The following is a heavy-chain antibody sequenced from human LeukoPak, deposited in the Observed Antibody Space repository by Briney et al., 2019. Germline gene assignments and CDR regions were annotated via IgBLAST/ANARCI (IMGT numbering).Heavy chain of an antibody. V-gene: IGHV3-9*03. CDR2: ISWNSGSI. CDR1: GFTFDDYA. J-gene: IGHJ4*02. D-gene: IGHD3-16*02. Sequence: GGSLRLSCAASGFTFDDYAMHWVRQVPGKGLEWVSGISWNSGSIGYADSVKGRFTISRGNAKNSLYLQMNSLRAEDMALYYCAKGIGGVIAYHFDYWGQGTLVTVSS. CDR3: AKGIGGVIAYHFDY.